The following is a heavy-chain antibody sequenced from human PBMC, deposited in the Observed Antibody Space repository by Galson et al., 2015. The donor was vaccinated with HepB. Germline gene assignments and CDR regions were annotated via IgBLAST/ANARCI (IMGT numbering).Heavy chain of an antibody. CDR1: GYTFTSCY. J-gene: IGHJ6*02. D-gene: IGHD2-2*01. CDR3: ARDGPHQDIVVVPAAGGMDV. V-gene: IGHV1-46*01. Sequence: SVKVSCKASGYTFTSCYMHWVRQAPGQGLEWMGIINPSGGSTSYAQKFQGRVTLTRDTSTSTVYMELSSLRSEDTAVYYCARDGPHQDIVVVPAAGGMDVWGQGTTVTVSS. CDR2: INPSGGST.